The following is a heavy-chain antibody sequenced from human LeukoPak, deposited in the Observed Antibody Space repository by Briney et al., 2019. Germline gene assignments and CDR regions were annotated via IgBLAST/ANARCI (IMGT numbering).Heavy chain of an antibody. Sequence: PGGSLRLSCAASGFTFSRYWMSWVRQAPGKGLEWVANIKPDGSEEYYVDSVRGRFTISRDNAKHSLYLQMNSLRVEDTAVYYCTRLNKWAFDNGGQGTLVTVSS. V-gene: IGHV3-7*05. D-gene: IGHD1-26*01. CDR1: GFTFSRYW. J-gene: IGHJ4*02. CDR2: IKPDGSEE. CDR3: TRLNKWAFDN.